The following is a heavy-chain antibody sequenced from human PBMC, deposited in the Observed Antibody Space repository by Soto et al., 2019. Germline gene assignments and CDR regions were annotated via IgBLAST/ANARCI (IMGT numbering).Heavy chain of an antibody. CDR1: GFTLNNYG. CDR3: AREVSSAYYGDFDY. D-gene: IGHD3-22*01. V-gene: IGHV3-33*01. CDR2: IWYDGSNK. J-gene: IGHJ4*02. Sequence: GWSLRLSCAASGFTLNNYGMHWVRQAPGKGLEWVAVIWYDGSNKFYSDSVKGRFTISRDNSKNTLYPQMNSLRAEDTAVYYCAREVSSAYYGDFDYRGQRTLVTVSS.